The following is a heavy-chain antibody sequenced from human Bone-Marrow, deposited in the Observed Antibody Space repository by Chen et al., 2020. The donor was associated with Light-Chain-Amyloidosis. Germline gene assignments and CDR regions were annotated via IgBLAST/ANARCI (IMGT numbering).Heavy chain of an antibody. V-gene: IGHV4-39*01. CDR1: GGSINVISYY. Sequence: QLQLQESGPGLVKTSETLSLTCTVSGGSINVISYYWDWIRQPPGKGLEWIGRISYSGSTDYNPSLKSRVTISVDTSKNQFSLKLSSVTAADTAMYFCARPPSRLRGYFDLWGRGTLVTVSS. J-gene: IGHJ2*01. CDR2: ISYSGST. CDR3: ARPPSRLRGYFDL.